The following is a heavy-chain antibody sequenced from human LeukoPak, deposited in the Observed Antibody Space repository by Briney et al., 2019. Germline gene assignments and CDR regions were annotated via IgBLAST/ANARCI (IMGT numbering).Heavy chain of an antibody. CDR2: IYYSGRT. D-gene: IGHD6-6*01. Sequence: PSETLSLTCTVSGGSISSGNHFWGWIRQPPGKGLVWIGIIYYSGRTYFNPSLKSRVTISVDTSKNQFSLKLSSVTAADTAVYYCARRAYSSSSFDYWGQGTLVTVSS. V-gene: IGHV4-39*01. CDR1: GGSISSGNHF. J-gene: IGHJ4*02. CDR3: ARRAYSSSSFDY.